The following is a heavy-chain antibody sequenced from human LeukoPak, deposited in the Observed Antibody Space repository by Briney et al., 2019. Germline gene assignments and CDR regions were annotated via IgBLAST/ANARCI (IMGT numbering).Heavy chain of an antibody. J-gene: IGHJ4*02. CDR1: GYTSTSYG. V-gene: IGHV1-18*01. CDR2: ISAYNGNT. Sequence: ASVKVSCKASGYTSTSYGISWVRQAPGQGLEWMGWISAYNGNTNYAQKFQGRVTMTRNTSISTAYMELSSLRSEDTAVYYCARGGSSSWYVDNFDYWGQGTLVTVSS. D-gene: IGHD6-13*01. CDR3: ARGGSSSWYVDNFDY.